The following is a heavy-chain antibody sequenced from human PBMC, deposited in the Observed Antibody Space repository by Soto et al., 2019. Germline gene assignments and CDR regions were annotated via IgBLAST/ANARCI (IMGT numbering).Heavy chain of an antibody. CDR3: VKGEYYYDSSGYYPFDY. J-gene: IGHJ4*02. V-gene: IGHV3-64D*06. Sequence: GGSLRLSCAASGFTFSSYAMHWVRQAPGKGLEYVSSISTNGGSTHYADSVKGRFAISRDNSKNTQYLQMSSLRADDTAVYYCVKGEYYYDSSGYYPFDYWGQGTLVTVSS. CDR1: GFTFSSYA. D-gene: IGHD3-22*01. CDR2: ISTNGGST.